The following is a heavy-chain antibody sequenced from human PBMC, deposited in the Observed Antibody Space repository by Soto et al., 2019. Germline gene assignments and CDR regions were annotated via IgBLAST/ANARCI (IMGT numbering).Heavy chain of an antibody. V-gene: IGHV4-4*07. CDR1: GGSISGKY. Sequence: SETLSLTCIVSGGSISGKYWNWVRQPPGKGLEWIGLIFANGHTDYNPSLKSRVTMSVDASKNQFSLRLTSMTAADTAVYYCVASLAASGLNWLDPWGRGTLVTVSS. CDR2: IFANGHT. J-gene: IGHJ5*02. D-gene: IGHD6-13*01. CDR3: VASLAASGLNWLDP.